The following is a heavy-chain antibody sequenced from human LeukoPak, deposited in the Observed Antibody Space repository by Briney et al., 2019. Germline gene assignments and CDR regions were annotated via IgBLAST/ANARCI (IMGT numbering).Heavy chain of an antibody. CDR3: ARGKKDASGSYPVDY. D-gene: IGHD3-10*01. CDR1: GDSISSYY. V-gene: IGHV4-59*01. J-gene: IGHJ4*02. Sequence: SETLSLTCTVSGDSISSYYWSWIRQPPGRGLEWIGYIHSGGGTRYNPSLKSRVTISVDTSKNQFSLNLSSVTAADTAVYYCARGKKDASGSYPVDYWGQGTLVTVSS. CDR2: IHSGGGT.